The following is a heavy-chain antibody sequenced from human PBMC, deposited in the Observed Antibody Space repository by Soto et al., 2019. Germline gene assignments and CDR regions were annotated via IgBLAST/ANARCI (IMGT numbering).Heavy chain of an antibody. D-gene: IGHD6-19*01. Sequence: PGGSLRLSCAASGFTFSSYSMNWVRQAPGKGLEWVSSISSSSSYIYYADSVKGRFTISRDNAKNSLYLQMNSLRAEDTAVYYCARGAVADSFYFDYWGQGTLVTVAS. CDR1: GFTFSSYS. V-gene: IGHV3-21*01. CDR2: ISSSSSYI. CDR3: ARGAVADSFYFDY. J-gene: IGHJ4*02.